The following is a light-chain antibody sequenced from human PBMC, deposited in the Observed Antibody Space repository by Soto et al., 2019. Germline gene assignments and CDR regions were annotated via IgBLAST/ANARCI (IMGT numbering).Light chain of an antibody. CDR1: TGAVTSGHY. J-gene: IGLJ3*02. CDR3: LLSYSGARSGV. V-gene: IGLV7-46*01. Sequence: QAVVTQEPSLTVSPGGTVTLTCGSRTGAVTSGHYPYWFQQKPGQAPRTLIYDTRNKHSWTPARFSGSLLGGKAALTLSGAQPEDEAEYYCLLSYSGARSGVFGGGTKLTVL. CDR2: DTR.